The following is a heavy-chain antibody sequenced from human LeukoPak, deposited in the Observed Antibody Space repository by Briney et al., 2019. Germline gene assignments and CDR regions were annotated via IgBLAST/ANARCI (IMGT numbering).Heavy chain of an antibody. Sequence: KPGGSLRLSCAASVFSFSTYSMNWVRQAPGKGLEWVSSISTTSSYIYYADSVKGRFTISRDNAKNSLYLQMNSLRAEDTAVYYCARENSRVNWFDPWGQGTLVTVSS. D-gene: IGHD6-13*01. CDR2: ISTTSSYI. V-gene: IGHV3-21*01. CDR3: ARENSRVNWFDP. CDR1: VFSFSTYS. J-gene: IGHJ5*02.